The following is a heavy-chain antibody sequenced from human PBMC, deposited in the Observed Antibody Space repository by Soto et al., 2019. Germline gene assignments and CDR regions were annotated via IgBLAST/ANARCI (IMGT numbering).Heavy chain of an antibody. Sequence: PGGSLRLSCAASGFTFSSYSMNWVRQAPGKGLEWVSSISSSSSYIYYADSVKGRFTISRDNAKNSLYLQMNSLRAEDTAVYYCARDYEVDTASFDYWGQGTLVTVSS. J-gene: IGHJ4*02. D-gene: IGHD5-18*01. CDR3: ARDYEVDTASFDY. CDR1: GFTFSSYS. V-gene: IGHV3-21*01. CDR2: ISSSSSYI.